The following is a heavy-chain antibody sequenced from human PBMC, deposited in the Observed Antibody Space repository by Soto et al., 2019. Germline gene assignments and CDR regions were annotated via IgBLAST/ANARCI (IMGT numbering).Heavy chain of an antibody. J-gene: IGHJ4*02. CDR1: GYTFASYY. V-gene: IGHV1-46*01. D-gene: IGHD2-21*02. CDR3: AREGAATAKMFDY. Sequence: QVQLVQSGAEVKKPGASVKVSCKASGYTFASYYMHWVRQAPGQGLEWMGLINPTGGWTIYAQKFHGRLTVTRDTSTSTVYLELSSLRSEDTAVYYCAREGAATAKMFDYWGQGTLVTVSS. CDR2: INPTGGWT.